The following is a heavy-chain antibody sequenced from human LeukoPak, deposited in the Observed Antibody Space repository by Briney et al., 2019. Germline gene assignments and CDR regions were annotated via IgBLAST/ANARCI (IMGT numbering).Heavy chain of an antibody. CDR2: VSVNGDST. CDR3: ARDGGSYYGDYYYYGMDL. Sequence: PGGTLRLTCAASGFSFSNCGISWVRKPQPTGQEWVWSVSVNGDSTYYADSVKGRVTNYRDNSKNRLYLQMNSLRAEDTAVYYCARDGGSYYGDYYYYGMDLWGQGTTVTVSS. CDR1: GFSFSNCG. J-gene: IGHJ6*02. D-gene: IGHD1-26*01. V-gene: IGHV3-23*01.